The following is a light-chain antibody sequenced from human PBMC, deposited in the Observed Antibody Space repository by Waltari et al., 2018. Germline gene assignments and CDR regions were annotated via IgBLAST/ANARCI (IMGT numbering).Light chain of an antibody. J-gene: IGKJ3*01. CDR2: DAS. CDR1: QSVSSN. Sequence: EIVMTQSPATLSMSPGERATLSCRASQSVSSNLAWYQQKPGQAPRLLIYDASTRATGIPARFRGSWSGTEFTLTISSLQSEDFAVYYCQQYNNWPPFTFGPGTKVDIK. V-gene: IGKV3-15*01. CDR3: QQYNNWPPFT.